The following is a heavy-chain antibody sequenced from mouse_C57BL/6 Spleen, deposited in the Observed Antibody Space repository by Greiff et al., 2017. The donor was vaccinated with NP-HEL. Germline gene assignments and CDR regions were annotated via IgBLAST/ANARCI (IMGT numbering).Heavy chain of an antibody. V-gene: IGHV1-15*01. Sequence: QVQLKESGAELVRPGASVTLSCKASGYTFTDYEMHWVKQTPVHGLEWIGAIYPETGGTAYNQKFKGKAILTADKSSSTAYMELRSLTSEDSAVYYCTRFFIYDGYFYFDYWGQGTTLTVSS. D-gene: IGHD2-3*01. J-gene: IGHJ2*01. CDR1: GYTFTDYE. CDR2: IYPETGGT. CDR3: TRFFIYDGYFYFDY.